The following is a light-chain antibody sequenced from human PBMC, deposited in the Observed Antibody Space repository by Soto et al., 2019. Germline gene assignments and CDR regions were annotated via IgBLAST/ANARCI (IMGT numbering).Light chain of an antibody. V-gene: IGLV2-11*01. CDR1: SSDVGGFDY. J-gene: IGLJ1*01. CDR2: DVS. Sequence: QSALTQPASVSGSPGRSVTISCTGTSSDVGGFDYVSWYQQLPGKAPKLMIYDVSQRPSGVPDRFSGSKSGNTASLTISGLQADDESDYYCCSYAGSYNYVFGTGTKVTVL. CDR3: CSYAGSYNYV.